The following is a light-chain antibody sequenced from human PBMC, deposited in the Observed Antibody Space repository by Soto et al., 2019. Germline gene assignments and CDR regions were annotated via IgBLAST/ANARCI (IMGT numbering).Light chain of an antibody. CDR1: SSDIGGYNS. J-gene: IGLJ1*01. V-gene: IGLV2-8*01. Sequence: LTQSPSASGSPGQSVTISCTGTSSDIGGYNSVSWYQQHPGKAPKVMIYDVSKRPSGVPDRFSGSKSGNTASLTVSALQAEDEADYYCSSYTDRNNLVFGTGTKVTVL. CDR2: DVS. CDR3: SSYTDRNNLV.